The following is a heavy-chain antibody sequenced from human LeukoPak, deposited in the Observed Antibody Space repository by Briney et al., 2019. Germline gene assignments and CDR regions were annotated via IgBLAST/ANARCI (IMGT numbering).Heavy chain of an antibody. CDR2: ISSNGGST. D-gene: IGHD6-13*01. V-gene: IGHV3-64*01. Sequence: GGSLRLSCAASGFTFSSYAMHWVRQAPGKGLEYVSAISSNGGSTYYANSVKGRSTISRDNSKNTLYLQMGSLRAEDMAVYYCARIAGYYYYMDVWGKGTTVTVSS. J-gene: IGHJ6*03. CDR3: ARIAGYYYYMDV. CDR1: GFTFSSYA.